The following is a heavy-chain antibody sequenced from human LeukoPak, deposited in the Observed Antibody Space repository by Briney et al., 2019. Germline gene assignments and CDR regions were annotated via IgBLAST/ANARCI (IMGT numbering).Heavy chain of an antibody. CDR1: GYSFTTYG. CDR2: ISANNNNT. V-gene: IGHV1-18*01. CDR3: ARDHHSGSSWAFDY. J-gene: IGHJ4*02. D-gene: IGHD6-13*01. Sequence: ASVKVSCKASGYSFTTYGISWVRQAPGQGLEWMGWISANNNNTDNVQKLQGRVTMTTDTSTSTAYMELRSLRSDDTAVYYCARDHHSGSSWAFDYWGQGTLVTVSS.